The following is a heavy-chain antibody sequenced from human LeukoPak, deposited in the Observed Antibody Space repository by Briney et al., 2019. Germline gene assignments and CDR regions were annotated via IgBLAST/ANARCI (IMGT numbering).Heavy chain of an antibody. Sequence: PGGSLRLSCAASGFTVSSNYMTWVRQAPGKGLEWVSVIYSGGTTYYADFVEGRFTISRDNSKNTVYLQMNALGAEDTAVYYCAKVRQTARPLWGQGTRVTVSS. D-gene: IGHD1-14*01. J-gene: IGHJ3*01. CDR2: IYSGGTT. CDR1: GFTVSSNY. V-gene: IGHV3-53*01. CDR3: AKVRQTARPL.